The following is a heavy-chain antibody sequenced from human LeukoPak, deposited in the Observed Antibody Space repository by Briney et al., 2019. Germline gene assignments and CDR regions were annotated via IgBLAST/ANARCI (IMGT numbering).Heavy chain of an antibody. V-gene: IGHV1-2*02. J-gene: IGHJ4*02. CDR2: INPNSGGT. CDR1: GYTFTGYY. CDR3: ARGPQWIQLWSYYFDY. D-gene: IGHD5-18*01. Sequence: ASVKVSCKASGYTFTGYYMHWVRQAPGQGLEWMGWINPNSGGTNYAQKFQGRVTMTRDASISTAYMEPSRLRSDDTAVYYCARGPQWIQLWSYYFDYWGQGTLVTVSS.